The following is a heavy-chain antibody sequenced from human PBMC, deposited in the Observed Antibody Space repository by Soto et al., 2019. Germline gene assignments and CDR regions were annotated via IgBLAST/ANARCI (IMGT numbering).Heavy chain of an antibody. CDR1: GYSFTSYW. V-gene: IGHV5-51*01. Sequence: GDSLKISCKGSGYSFTSYWIGWVRQMPGKGLEWMGIIYPGDSDTRYSPSFQGQVTISADKSISTAYLQWSSLKASDTAMYYCARHXYLARYCSSTSCFELDYWGQGTLVTVSS. CDR2: IYPGDSDT. CDR3: ARHXYLARYCSSTSCFELDY. J-gene: IGHJ4*02. D-gene: IGHD2-2*01.